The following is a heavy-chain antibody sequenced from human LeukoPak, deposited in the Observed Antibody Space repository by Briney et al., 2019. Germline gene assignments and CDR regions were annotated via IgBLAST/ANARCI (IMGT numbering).Heavy chain of an antibody. CDR3: ARRRGGYEFDY. Sequence: GGSLRLSCAASGFTFSSYWMSWVRQAPGKGLECVSIFYSGGYIYYAESVKGRFSISGDNSKNTVYLQMNSLRAEDTAVYYCARRRGGYEFDYWGQGTLVTVSS. CDR2: FYSGGYI. J-gene: IGHJ4*02. V-gene: IGHV3-66*01. CDR1: GFTFSSYW. D-gene: IGHD5-12*01.